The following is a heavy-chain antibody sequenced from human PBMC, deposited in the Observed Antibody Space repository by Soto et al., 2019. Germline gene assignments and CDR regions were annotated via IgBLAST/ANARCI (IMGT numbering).Heavy chain of an antibody. CDR1: GFSLSTSGMC. CDR2: IDWDDDK. CDR3: ARNYGGNSVYYYGMDV. V-gene: IGHV2-70*01. D-gene: IGHD4-17*01. Sequence: SGPTLVNPTQTLTLTCTFSGFSLSTSGMCVSWIRQPPGKALEWLALIDWDDDKYYSTSLKTRLTISKDTSKNQVVLTMTNMDPVDTATYYXARNYGGNSVYYYGMDVWGQGTTVTVSS. J-gene: IGHJ6*02.